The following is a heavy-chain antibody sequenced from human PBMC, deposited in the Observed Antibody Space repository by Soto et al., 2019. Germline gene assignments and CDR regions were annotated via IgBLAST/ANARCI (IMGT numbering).Heavy chain of an antibody. D-gene: IGHD6-13*01. Sequence: QVQLQESGPGLEKPSQTLSLTCTVSGGSISSGGYYWSWFRQHPGKGLEWIGHIYYSGRTYQNPSLKSRVTISVDTSKNQFSLKLSSVTAADTAVYYCARDRSSHRAFDIWGQGTMVTVSS. J-gene: IGHJ3*02. CDR2: IYYSGRT. CDR3: ARDRSSHRAFDI. V-gene: IGHV4-31*03. CDR1: GGSISSGGYY.